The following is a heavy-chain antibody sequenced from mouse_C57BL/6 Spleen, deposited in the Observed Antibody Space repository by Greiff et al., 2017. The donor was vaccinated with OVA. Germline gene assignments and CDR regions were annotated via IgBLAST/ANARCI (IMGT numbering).Heavy chain of an antibody. D-gene: IGHD2-4*01. CDR3: ARDRGDYDGRYFDG. CDR2: INSDGSST. J-gene: IGHJ1*03. Sequence: EVHLVESEGGLVQPGSSMKLSCTASGFTFSDYYMAWVRQVPEKGLEWVANINSDGSSTYYLDSLKSRFIISRDNAKNILYLQMSSLKSEDTATYYCARDRGDYDGRYFDGWGTGTTVTVSS. CDR1: GFTFSDYY. V-gene: IGHV5-16*01.